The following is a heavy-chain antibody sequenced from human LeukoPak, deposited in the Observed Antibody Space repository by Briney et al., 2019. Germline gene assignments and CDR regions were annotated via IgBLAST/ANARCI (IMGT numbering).Heavy chain of an antibody. CDR3: ARARGAYAFDI. Sequence: GGSLRLSCAASGFTFDGYAMHWVRQAPGKGLEWVSGISWNSGSIGYADSVKGRFTISRDNAKNSLYLQMNSLRAEDTAVYYCARARGAYAFDIWGQGTMVTVSS. V-gene: IGHV3-9*01. D-gene: IGHD3-10*01. CDR2: ISWNSGSI. J-gene: IGHJ3*02. CDR1: GFTFDGYA.